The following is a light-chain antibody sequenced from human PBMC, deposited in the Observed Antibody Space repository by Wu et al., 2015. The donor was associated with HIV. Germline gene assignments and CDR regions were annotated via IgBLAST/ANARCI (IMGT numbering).Light chain of an antibody. CDR2: HAS. CDR3: QQYNNWPPYT. V-gene: IGKV3-15*01. Sequence: EIVMTQSPAALSMSPGEGATLSCRASQSVSHSFLAWYQHKPGQAPRLLIYHASTRSAGIPVRFSGSGSRTEFTLTISSVQSEDFALYYCQQYNNWPPYTFGQGTKLEI. J-gene: IGKJ2*01. CDR1: QSVSHSF.